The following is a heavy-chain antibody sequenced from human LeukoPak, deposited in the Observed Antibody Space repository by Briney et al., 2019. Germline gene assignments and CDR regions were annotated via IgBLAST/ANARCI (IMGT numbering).Heavy chain of an antibody. CDR3: ARDPRDDAFDI. V-gene: IGHV3-30*04. Sequence: PGRSLRLSCAASGFTFSSYAMHWVRQAPGKGLEWVAVISYDGSNKYYADSVKGRFTISRDNSKNTPYLQMNSLRAEDTAVYYCARDPRDDAFDIWGQGTMVTVSS. J-gene: IGHJ3*02. CDR2: ISYDGSNK. CDR1: GFTFSSYA.